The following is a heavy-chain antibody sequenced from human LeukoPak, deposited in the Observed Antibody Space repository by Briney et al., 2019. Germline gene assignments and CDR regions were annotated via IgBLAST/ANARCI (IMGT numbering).Heavy chain of an antibody. CDR3: AKDPSA. Sequence: ASVKVSCKASGYTFTGYYMHWVRQAPGQGLEWMGWINPNSGGTNYAQKFQGRVTMTRDTSISTAYMELNSLRAEDTAVYYCAKDPSAWGQGTLVTVSS. V-gene: IGHV1-2*02. CDR1: GYTFTGYY. J-gene: IGHJ5*02. CDR2: INPNSGGT.